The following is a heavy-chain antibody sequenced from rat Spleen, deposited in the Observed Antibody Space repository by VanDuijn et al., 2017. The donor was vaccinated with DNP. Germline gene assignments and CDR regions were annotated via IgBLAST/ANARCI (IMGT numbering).Heavy chain of an antibody. V-gene: IGHV5-7*01. Sequence: EVQLVESGGGLVQPGRSLKLSCAASGFTFSDYNMAWVRQGPKKGLEWVATISYDGSRTYYPDSVKGRFSISRDNAENTVYLQMNSLRSEDTATYYCANYNFYDGTYWGQGVMVTVSS. J-gene: IGHJ2*01. D-gene: IGHD1-12*02. CDR3: ANYNFYDGTY. CDR2: ISYDGSRT. CDR1: GFTFSDYN.